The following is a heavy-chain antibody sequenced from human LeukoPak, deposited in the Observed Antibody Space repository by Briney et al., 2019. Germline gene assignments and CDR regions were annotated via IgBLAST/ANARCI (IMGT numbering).Heavy chain of an antibody. Sequence: GASVKVSFKASGYTFTSYAICWVRQAPGQGLGWMGCISAYNGNTNYAQKLQGRVTMTTDTSTTTAYMELRSLTSDDTAVYYCARDPVYYGSGSYYNGAFDYWGQGTLVTVSS. J-gene: IGHJ4*02. V-gene: IGHV1-18*01. CDR3: ARDPVYYGSGSYYNGAFDY. CDR1: GYTFTSYA. D-gene: IGHD3-10*01. CDR2: ISAYNGNT.